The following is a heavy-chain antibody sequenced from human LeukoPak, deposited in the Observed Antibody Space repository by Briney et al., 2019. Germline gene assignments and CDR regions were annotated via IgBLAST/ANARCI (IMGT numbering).Heavy chain of an antibody. V-gene: IGHV3-48*01. CDR1: GFTFSSYS. D-gene: IGHD6-13*01. CDR3: ARDLSSSWDDYYYYYGMDV. J-gene: IGHJ6*02. CDR2: ISSSSSTI. Sequence: QPGGSLRLSCAASGFTFSSYSMNWVRQAPGKGLEWVSYISSSSSTIYYADSVKGRFTISRDNAKNSLYLQMNSLRAEDTAVYYCARDLSSSWDDYYYYYGMDVWGQGTTVTVSS.